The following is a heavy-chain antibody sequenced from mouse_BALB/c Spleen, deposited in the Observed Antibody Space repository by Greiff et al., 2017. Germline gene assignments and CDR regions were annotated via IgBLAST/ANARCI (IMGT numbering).Heavy chain of an antibody. J-gene: IGHJ4*01. D-gene: IGHD4-1*01. CDR1: GFSLTSYG. CDR2: IWAGGST. CDR3: AREGNWDLYYAMDY. Sequence: VKLVESGPGLVAPSQSLSITCTVSGFSLTSYGVHWVRQPPGKGLEWLGVIWAGGSTNYNSALMSRLSISKDNSKSQVFLKMNSLQTDDTAMYYCAREGNWDLYYAMDYWGQGTSVTVSS. V-gene: IGHV2-9*02.